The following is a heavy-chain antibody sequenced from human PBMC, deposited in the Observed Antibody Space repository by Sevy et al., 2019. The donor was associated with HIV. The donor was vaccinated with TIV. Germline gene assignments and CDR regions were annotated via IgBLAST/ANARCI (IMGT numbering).Heavy chain of an antibody. CDR3: AKGAYCSGGSCYRGAFDI. CDR2: IWYDGSNK. Sequence: GGSLRLSCAASGFTFSSYGMHWVRQAPGKGLEWVAVIWYDGSNKYYADSVKGRFTISRDNSKNTLYLQMNSLRAEDTAVYYCAKGAYCSGGSCYRGAFDIWGQRTMVTVSS. CDR1: GFTFSSYG. V-gene: IGHV3-33*06. D-gene: IGHD2-15*01. J-gene: IGHJ3*02.